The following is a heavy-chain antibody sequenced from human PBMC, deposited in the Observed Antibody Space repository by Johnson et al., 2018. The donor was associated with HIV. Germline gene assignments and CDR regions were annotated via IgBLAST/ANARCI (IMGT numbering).Heavy chain of an antibody. J-gene: IGHJ3*02. CDR3: ARDEWRIRAFDI. Sequence: VQLVESGGGLVQPGGSLRLSCAASGFTFDDYAMHWVRQAPGKGLEWVSGISWNSGSIGYADSVKGRFTISRDNSKNTLYIQMNSLRAGDTAVYYCARDEWRIRAFDIWGQGTMVTVSS. CDR1: GFTFDDYA. V-gene: IGHV3-9*01. D-gene: IGHD2-8*01. CDR2: ISWNSGSI.